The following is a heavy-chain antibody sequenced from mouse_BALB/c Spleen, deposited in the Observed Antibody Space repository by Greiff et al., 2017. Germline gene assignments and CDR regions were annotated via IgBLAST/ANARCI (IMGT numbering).Heavy chain of an antibody. J-gene: IGHJ1*01. V-gene: IGHV3-6*02. CDR1: GYSITSGYY. CDR3: ARVLGHWYFDV. CDR2: ISYDGSN. D-gene: IGHD4-1*01. Sequence: EVKLVESGPGLVKPSQSLSLTCSVTGYSITSGYYWNWIRQFPGNKLEWMGYISYDGSNNYNPSLKNRISITRDTSKNQFFLKLNSVTTEDTATYYCARVLGHWYFDVWGAGTTVTVSS.